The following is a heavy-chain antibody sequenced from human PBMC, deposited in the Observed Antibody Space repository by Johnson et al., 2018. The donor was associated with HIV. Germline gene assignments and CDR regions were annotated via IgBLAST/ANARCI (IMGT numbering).Heavy chain of an antibody. Sequence: VQLVESGGGLVQPGWSLRLSCGASGFTVSSNYMSWVRQAPGKGLEWVSVIYSGGSTYYADSVKGRFTISRDNSKNTLYLQMNSLRAEDTAVYYCSRDFSVRAFDIWGQGTMVTVSS. CDR2: IYSGGST. CDR3: SRDFSVRAFDI. CDR1: GFTVSSNY. D-gene: IGHD3-10*01. J-gene: IGHJ3*02. V-gene: IGHV3-66*01.